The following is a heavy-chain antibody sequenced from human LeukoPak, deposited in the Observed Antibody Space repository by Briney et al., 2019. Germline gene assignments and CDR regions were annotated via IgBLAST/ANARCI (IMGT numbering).Heavy chain of an antibody. CDR2: IYTSGIT. CDR1: GVSISAYY. CDR3: ARDGIAAAGRAFDY. J-gene: IGHJ4*02. D-gene: IGHD6-13*01. Sequence: PSETLSLTCTVSGVSISAYYWTWIRQPAGKGLEWIGRIYTSGITNYNPSLESRLTMSLDTSKNQFSLKLSSVTAADTAVYYCARDGIAAAGRAFDYWGQGTLVTVSS. V-gene: IGHV4-4*07.